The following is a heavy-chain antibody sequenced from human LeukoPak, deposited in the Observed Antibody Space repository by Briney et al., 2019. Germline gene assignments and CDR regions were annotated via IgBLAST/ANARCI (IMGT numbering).Heavy chain of an antibody. CDR1: GGSISSSSYY. CDR3: ARLEWLGKSYYFDY. D-gene: IGHD6-19*01. V-gene: IGHV4-39*01. J-gene: IGHJ4*02. CDR2: IYYSGST. Sequence: SSETLSLTCTVSGGSISSSSYYWGWIRQPPGKGLEWIGSIYYSGSTYYNPSLKSRVTISVDTSKNQFSLKLSSETAADTAVYYCARLEWLGKSYYFDYWGQGTLVTVSS.